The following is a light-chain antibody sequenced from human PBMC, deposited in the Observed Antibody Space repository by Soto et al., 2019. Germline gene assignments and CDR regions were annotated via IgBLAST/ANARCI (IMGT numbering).Light chain of an antibody. Sequence: ELAMTQSPDTLSVSPGDRATLSCRASQGVRSDLAWYQQKAGQSPRLLIYGASTRAAETPARFSGSGSETEFTLTISSLQSEDFAVYYCQQYSKWPLTFGGGTKV. V-gene: IGKV3-15*01. CDR2: GAS. CDR3: QQYSKWPLT. J-gene: IGKJ4*01. CDR1: QGVRSD.